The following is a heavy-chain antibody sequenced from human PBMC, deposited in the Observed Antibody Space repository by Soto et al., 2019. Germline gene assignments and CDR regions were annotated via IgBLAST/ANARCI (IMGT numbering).Heavy chain of an antibody. CDR2: IGGSGGST. Sequence: EVQLLQSGGGLVQPGGSLRLSCAASGFTFSSYAMSWVRQAPGKGLEWVSTIGGSGGSTFYADSVKGRFTISRDNSKNTLSLQMNSLRVEDTAVYYCAKSLGYCSGGSCYSDYWGQGTLVSVSS. D-gene: IGHD2-15*01. J-gene: IGHJ4*02. V-gene: IGHV3-23*01. CDR1: GFTFSSYA. CDR3: AKSLGYCSGGSCYSDY.